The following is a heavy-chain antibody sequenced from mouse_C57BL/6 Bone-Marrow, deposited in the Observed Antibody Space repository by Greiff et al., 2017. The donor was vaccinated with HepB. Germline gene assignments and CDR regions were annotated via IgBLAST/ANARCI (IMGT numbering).Heavy chain of an antibody. D-gene: IGHD2-5*01. J-gene: IGHJ4*01. CDR2: IHPNSGST. V-gene: IGHV1-64*01. CDR3: AGYYSNLYAMDD. Sequence: QVQLQQPGAELVKPGASVKLSCKASGYTFTSYWMHWVKQRPGQGLEWIGMIHPNSGSTNYNEKFKSKATLTVDKSSSTAYMQLSSLTSEDSAVYYCAGYYSNLYAMDDWGQGTSVTVSS. CDR1: GYTFTSYW.